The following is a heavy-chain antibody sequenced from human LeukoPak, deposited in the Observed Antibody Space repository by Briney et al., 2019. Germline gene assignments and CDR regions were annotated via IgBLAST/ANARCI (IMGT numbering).Heavy chain of an antibody. CDR3: ARVPHANY. CDR1: GFTVSSNY. Sequence: PGGSLRLSCAASGFTVSSNYMSWVRQAPGKGLEWVSIIYSGGSTYYADSVRGRFTISRDNSNNTLYLQMNSLRAEDTAVYYCARVPHANYWGQGTLVTVSS. J-gene: IGHJ4*02. V-gene: IGHV3-66*01. CDR2: IYSGGST.